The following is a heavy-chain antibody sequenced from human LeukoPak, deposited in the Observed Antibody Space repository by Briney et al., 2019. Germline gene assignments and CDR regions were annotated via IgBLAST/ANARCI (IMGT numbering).Heavy chain of an antibody. D-gene: IGHD6-13*01. CDR2: INPNSGGT. CDR1: GYTFSGYY. J-gene: IGHJ1*01. V-gene: IGHV1-2*02. CDR3: ASYSSNWYAEYFQH. Sequence: ASVKVSCKVSGYTFSGYYMHWVRQAPGQGLEWMGWINPNSGGTNYAQKFQGRVTMTRDTSINTAYMELSRLRSDDTAVYYCASYSSNWYAEYFQHWGQGTLVTVSS.